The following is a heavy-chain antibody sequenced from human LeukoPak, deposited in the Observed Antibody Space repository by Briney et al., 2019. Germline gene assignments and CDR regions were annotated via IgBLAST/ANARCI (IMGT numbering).Heavy chain of an antibody. CDR2: MYYSGRT. D-gene: IGHD1-26*01. V-gene: IGHV4-59*01. J-gene: IGHJ6*02. CDR3: ARTFSESYYYYGMDV. CDR1: GGSISLYY. Sequence: PSETLSLTCTVSGGSISLYYWSWIRQPPGKGLEWIGYMYYSGRTNYNPSLKSRVTVLVDTSKNQFSLKLSSVTAADTAVYYCARTFSESYYYYGMDVWGQGTTVTVSS.